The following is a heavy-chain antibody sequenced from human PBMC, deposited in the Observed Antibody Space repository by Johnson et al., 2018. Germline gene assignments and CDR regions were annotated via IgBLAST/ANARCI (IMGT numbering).Heavy chain of an antibody. V-gene: IGHV3-23*04. CDR3: AKTCMIVVVKDAFDI. D-gene: IGHD3-22*01. J-gene: IGHJ3*02. CDR2: ISGSGGST. CDR1: GFTFSSYA. Sequence: VQLVESGGGVAQPGRSXRLSCAASGFTFSSYAMSWVRQAPGKGLEWVSAISGSGGSTYYADSVKGRFTISRDNSKNTLYLQMNSLRAEDTVGYYCAKTCMIVVVKDAFDIWGQGTMVTVSS.